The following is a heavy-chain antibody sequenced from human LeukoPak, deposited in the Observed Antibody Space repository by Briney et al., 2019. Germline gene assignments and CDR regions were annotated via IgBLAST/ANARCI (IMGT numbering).Heavy chain of an antibody. Sequence: KPGGSLRLSCVDSGFTFTNAWMSWVRQAPGKGLEWIGCIKSKTDGETTNYAEPVRGRFTISRDDSKSAVYLQMNSLKIEDTAVYYCTTDLGTYYHGSQRLIPIDYWGQGTLVTVSS. D-gene: IGHD3-10*01. CDR1: GFTFTNAW. CDR3: TTDLGTYYHGSQRLIPIDY. J-gene: IGHJ4*02. V-gene: IGHV3-15*01. CDR2: IKSKTDGETT.